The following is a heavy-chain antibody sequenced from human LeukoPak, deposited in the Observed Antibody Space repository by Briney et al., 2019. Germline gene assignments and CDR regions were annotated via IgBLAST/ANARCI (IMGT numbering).Heavy chain of an antibody. CDR1: GFTFSSYW. D-gene: IGHD3-9*01. CDR3: ARGPLTGYYYYYYMDV. CDR2: IKQDGSEK. J-gene: IGHJ6*03. V-gene: IGHV3-7*01. Sequence: GGSLRLSCAASGFTFSSYWMSWVRQAPGKGLEWVANIKQDGSEKYYVDSVKGRFTISRDNAKNSLYLQMNSLRAEDTAVYYCARGPLTGYYYYYYMDVWGKGTTVTVSS.